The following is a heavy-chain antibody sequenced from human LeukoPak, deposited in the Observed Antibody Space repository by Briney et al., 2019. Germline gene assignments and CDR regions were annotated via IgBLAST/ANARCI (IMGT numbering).Heavy chain of an antibody. CDR3: ARGGGRGDYNERYYFDY. V-gene: IGHV3-11*04. Sequence: GGSLRLSCAASGFIFSDYYMSWIRQAPGRGLEWVSYISSSGRTIYYADSVKGRFTISRDNAKNSLHLQMNSLTAEDTAVYYCARGGGRGDYNERYYFDYWGQGTLVTVSS. CDR2: ISSSGRTI. CDR1: GFIFSDYY. D-gene: IGHD3-22*01. J-gene: IGHJ4*02.